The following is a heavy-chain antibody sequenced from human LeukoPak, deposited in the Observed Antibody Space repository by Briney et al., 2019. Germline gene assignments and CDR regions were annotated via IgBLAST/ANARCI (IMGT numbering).Heavy chain of an antibody. CDR3: ARSKYNWNEHNWFDP. D-gene: IGHD1-1*01. CDR1: GCRFTSYW. CDR2: IDPSDSYT. V-gene: IGHV5-10-1*01. Sequence: GESLRISCKGSGCRFTSYWISWVRQMPGKGLEWMGRIDPSDSYTNYSPSFRGHVTISADKSISTAYLQWSSLKASDTAMYYCARSKYNWNEHNWFDPWGQGTLVTVSS. J-gene: IGHJ5*02.